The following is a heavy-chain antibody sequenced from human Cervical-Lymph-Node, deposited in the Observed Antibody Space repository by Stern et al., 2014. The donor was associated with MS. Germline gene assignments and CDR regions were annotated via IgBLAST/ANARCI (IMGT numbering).Heavy chain of an antibody. CDR3: AKVPNGYSSSWYGY. D-gene: IGHD6-13*01. Sequence: EVPLVESGGGLVQPGGSLRLSCAASVFTFSSYAMSWVRQAPGKGPEWVSAISGSGGSTYYADSVKGRFTISRGNSKNTLYLQMNSLRADDTAVYYCAKVPNGYSSSWYGYWGQGTLVTVSS. V-gene: IGHV3-23*04. CDR1: VFTFSSYA. J-gene: IGHJ4*02. CDR2: ISGSGGST.